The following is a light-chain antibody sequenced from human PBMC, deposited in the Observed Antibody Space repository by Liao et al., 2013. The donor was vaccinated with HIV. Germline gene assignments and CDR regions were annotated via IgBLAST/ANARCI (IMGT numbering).Light chain of an antibody. V-gene: IGLV3-21*04. CDR1: HIGSKS. Sequence: SYVLTQPPSVSVAPGRAASISCEGHHIGSKSVHWYQQRPGQAPVLVIYYDNNRPSGIPERFSGSISGNTATLTISRVEAGDEADYYCQLWDSSSDPLVFGGGTKLTVL. J-gene: IGLJ2*01. CDR2: YDN. CDR3: QLWDSSSDPLV.